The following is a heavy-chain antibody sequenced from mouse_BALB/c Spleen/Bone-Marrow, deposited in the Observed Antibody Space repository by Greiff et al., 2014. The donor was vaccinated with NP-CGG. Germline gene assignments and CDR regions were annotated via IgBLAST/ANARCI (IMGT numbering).Heavy chain of an antibody. V-gene: IGHV14-3*02. D-gene: IGHD1-1*01. Sequence: VQLQQPGAELVKPGASVKLSCTASGFNIKDTYMHWVKQRPEQGLEWIGRIDPANGNTKYDPKFQGEATITADTSSNTAYLQLSSLTSEDTAVYYCARYYYGSSYFDYWGQGTTLTVSS. CDR3: ARYYYGSSYFDY. CDR2: IDPANGNT. J-gene: IGHJ2*01. CDR1: GFNIKDTY.